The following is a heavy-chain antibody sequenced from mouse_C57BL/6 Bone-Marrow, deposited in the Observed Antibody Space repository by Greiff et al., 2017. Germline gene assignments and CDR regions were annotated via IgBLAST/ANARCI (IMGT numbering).Heavy chain of an antibody. J-gene: IGHJ4*01. V-gene: IGHV7-3*01. CDR1: GFTFTDYY. Sequence: EVKVVESGGGLVQPGGSLSLSCAASGFTFTDYYMSWVRQPPGKALEWLGFIRNKANGYTTEYSASVKGRFTISRDNSQSILYLQMNALRAEDSATYYCARFDYDGSSYVYYAMDYWGQGTSVTVSS. CDR3: ARFDYDGSSYVYYAMDY. CDR2: IRNKANGYTT. D-gene: IGHD1-1*01.